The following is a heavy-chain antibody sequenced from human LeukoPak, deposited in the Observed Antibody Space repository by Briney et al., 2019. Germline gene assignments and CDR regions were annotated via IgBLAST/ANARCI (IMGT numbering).Heavy chain of an antibody. V-gene: IGHV3-11*01. CDR1: GVTFSSSG. J-gene: IGHJ4*02. D-gene: IGHD3-22*01. CDR2: ISSSGSTI. Sequence: GGSLRLSCAASGVTFSSSGMSWIRRAPGKGLEWVSYISSSGSTIYYADSVKGRFTISRDNAKNSLYLQMNSLRAEDTAVYYCARDLLKGYYYDSSGYSSHWGQGTLVTVSS. CDR3: ARDLLKGYYYDSSGYSSH.